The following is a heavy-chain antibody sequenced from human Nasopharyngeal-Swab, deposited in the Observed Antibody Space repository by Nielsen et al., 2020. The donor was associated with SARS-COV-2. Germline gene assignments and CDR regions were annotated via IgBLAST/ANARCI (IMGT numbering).Heavy chain of an antibody. V-gene: IGHV7-4-1*02. D-gene: IGHD2-15*01. Sequence: WVRQAQGEGLEWMGWINTNTGNPTYAQGFTGRFVFSLDTSVSTAYLQISSLKAEDTAVYYCARVNVVYYYYGMDVWGQGTTVTVSS. CDR2: INTNTGNP. CDR3: ARVNVVYYYYGMDV. J-gene: IGHJ6*02.